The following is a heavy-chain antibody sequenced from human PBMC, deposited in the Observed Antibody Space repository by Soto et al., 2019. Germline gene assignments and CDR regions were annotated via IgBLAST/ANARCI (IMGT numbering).Heavy chain of an antibody. J-gene: IGHJ4*02. D-gene: IGHD3-10*01. CDR1: GFTFSSYA. V-gene: IGHV3-23*01. Sequence: EVQLLESGGGLVQPGGSLRLSCAASGFTFSSYAMSWVRQAPGKGLEWVSAISGSGGSTYYADSVKGRFTISRDNSKNTLYLQMNSLRAEDTAVYYCAKAPRELVRGVNPTVGWGQGTLVTVSS. CDR3: AKAPRELVRGVNPTVG. CDR2: ISGSGGST.